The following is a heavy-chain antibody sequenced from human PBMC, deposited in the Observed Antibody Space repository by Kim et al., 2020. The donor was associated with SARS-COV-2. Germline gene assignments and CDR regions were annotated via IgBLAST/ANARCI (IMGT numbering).Heavy chain of an antibody. Sequence: GGSLRLSCAASGFTFSSYAMSWVRQAPGKGLEWVSAISGSGGSTYYADSVKGRFTISRDNSKNTLYLQMNSLRAEDTAVYYCAKCGAYNWNSCYFDYWGQGTLVTVSS. J-gene: IGHJ4*02. CDR3: AKCGAYNWNSCYFDY. CDR2: ISGSGGST. V-gene: IGHV3-23*01. D-gene: IGHD1-20*01. CDR1: GFTFSSYA.